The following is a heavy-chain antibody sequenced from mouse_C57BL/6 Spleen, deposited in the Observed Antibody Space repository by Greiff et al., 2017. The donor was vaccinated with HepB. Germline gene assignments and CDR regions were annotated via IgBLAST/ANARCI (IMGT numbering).Heavy chain of an antibody. D-gene: IGHD4-1*01. CDR1: GYTFTSYW. CDR2: IDPSDSET. J-gene: IGHJ4*01. CDR3: ARQDWDEDYAMDY. Sequence: QVQLKQPGAELVRPGSSVKLSCKASGYTFTSYWMHWVKQRPIQGLEWIGNIDPSDSETHYNQKFKDKATLTVDKSSSTAYMQLSSLTSEDSAVYYCARQDWDEDYAMDYWGQGTSVTVSS. V-gene: IGHV1-52*01.